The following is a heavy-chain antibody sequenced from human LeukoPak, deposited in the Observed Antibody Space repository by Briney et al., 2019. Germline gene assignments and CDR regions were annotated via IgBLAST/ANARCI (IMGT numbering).Heavy chain of an antibody. Sequence: GESLKISCKGSGYSFTSYWIGWVRQMPGKGLEWMGIIYPGDSDTRYSPSFQGQVTISADKSISTAYLQWSSLKASDTAMYYCASNVGYSYAHDAFDIWGQGTMVTVSS. J-gene: IGHJ3*02. V-gene: IGHV5-51*01. D-gene: IGHD5-18*01. CDR1: GYSFTSYW. CDR2: IYPGDSDT. CDR3: ASNVGYSYAHDAFDI.